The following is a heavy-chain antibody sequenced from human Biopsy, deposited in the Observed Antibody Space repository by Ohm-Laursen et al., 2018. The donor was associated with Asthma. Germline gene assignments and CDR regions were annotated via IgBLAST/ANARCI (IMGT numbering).Heavy chain of an antibody. V-gene: IGHV3-7*01. CDR3: ARTFHFWSPYHAEHYQL. J-gene: IGHJ1*01. CDR2: IKHDGSEK. Sequence: SLRLSCTASGFTFGDYWMSWVRQVPGKGLEWVANIKHDGSEKNHEDSLKGRFTISRDNAKNSLYLQMNSLRAEDTAVYYCARTFHFWSPYHAEHYQLWGQGTLVTVSS. D-gene: IGHD3-3*02. CDR1: GFTFGDYW.